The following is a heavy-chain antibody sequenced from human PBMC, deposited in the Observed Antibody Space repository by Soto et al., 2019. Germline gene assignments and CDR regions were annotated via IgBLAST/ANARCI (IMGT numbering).Heavy chain of an antibody. CDR3: ARGAVVNSFDY. Sequence: SETLSLTCTVSGDYISSHYWSWIRQPPGKGLEWIGFGSTKYNPSLKSRIRISVDTSKNQFSLNLTSATAADTAMYYCARGAVVNSFDYWGQGTLVTVSS. CDR1: GDYISSHY. D-gene: IGHD2-15*01. V-gene: IGHV4-59*11. CDR2: GST. J-gene: IGHJ4*02.